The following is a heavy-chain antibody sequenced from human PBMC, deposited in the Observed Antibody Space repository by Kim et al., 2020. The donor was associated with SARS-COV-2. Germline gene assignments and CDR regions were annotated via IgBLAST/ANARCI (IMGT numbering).Heavy chain of an antibody. V-gene: IGHV1-8*01. D-gene: IGHD6-19*01. CDR3: AKNAGYSSVLFDY. Sequence: SAQKCQGRVTMTRNTSISTAYMELSSLRSEDTAMYYCAKNAGYSSVLFDYWGQGTLVTVAS. J-gene: IGHJ4*02.